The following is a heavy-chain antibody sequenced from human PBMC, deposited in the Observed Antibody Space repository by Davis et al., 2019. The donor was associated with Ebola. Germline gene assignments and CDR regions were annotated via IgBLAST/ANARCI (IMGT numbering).Heavy chain of an antibody. V-gene: IGHV1-69*10. CDR2: IIPILGIA. Sequence: SVKVSCKASGGTFSSYAISWVRQVPGQGLEWMGGIIPILGIANYAQKFQGRVTITADESTSTAYMELSSLRSEDTAVYYCASGLVRGESYWYFDLWGRGTLVTVSS. D-gene: IGHD6-6*01. CDR1: GGTFSSYA. J-gene: IGHJ2*01. CDR3: ASGLVRGESYWYFDL.